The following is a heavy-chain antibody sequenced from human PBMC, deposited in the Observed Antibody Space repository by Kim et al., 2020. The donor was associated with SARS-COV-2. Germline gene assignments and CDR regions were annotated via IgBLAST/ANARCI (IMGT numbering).Heavy chain of an antibody. CDR1: GYIFTDYA. CDR2: IKTNTGKA. D-gene: IGHD3-16*01. J-gene: IGHJ5*02. CDR3: ARGGWFEGHRFDP. V-gene: IGHV7-4-1*02. Sequence: ASVKVSCKASGYIFTDYAMNWVRQAPGQGFEWMGWIKTNTGKATYAQGFTGRFVFSLDTSVNTAYLQVTNLQPEDTAMYYCARGGWFEGHRFDPWGQGTLVTVSS.